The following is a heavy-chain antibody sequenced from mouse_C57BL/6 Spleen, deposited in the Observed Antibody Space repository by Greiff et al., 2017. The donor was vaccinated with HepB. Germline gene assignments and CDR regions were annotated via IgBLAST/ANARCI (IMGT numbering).Heavy chain of an antibody. CDR2: ISSGSSTI. J-gene: IGHJ4*01. CDR1: GFTFSDYG. D-gene: IGHD1-1*01. V-gene: IGHV5-17*01. Sequence: EVQGVESGGGLVKPGGSLKLSCAASGFTFSDYGMHWVRQAPEKGLEWVAYISSGSSTIYYADTVKGRFTISRDNAKNTLFMQMTSLRSEDTAMYYWARKGYGSSYNAMDYWGQGTSVTVSS. CDR3: ARKGYGSSYNAMDY.